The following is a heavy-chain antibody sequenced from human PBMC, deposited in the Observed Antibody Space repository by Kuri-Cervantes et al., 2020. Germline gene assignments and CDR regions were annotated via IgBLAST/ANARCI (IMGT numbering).Heavy chain of an antibody. D-gene: IGHD3-16*01. CDR1: GGSISSSNW. J-gene: IGHJ4*02. CDR2: IYHSGST. CDR3: ARAGDDYYFDY. V-gene: IGHV4-4*02. Sequence: GPLRLSCAVSGGSISSSNWWSWVRQPPGKGLEWIGEIYHSGSTDYNPSLKSRVTISVDKSKNQFSLKLSSVTAADTAVYYCARAGDDYYFDYWGQGTLVTVSS.